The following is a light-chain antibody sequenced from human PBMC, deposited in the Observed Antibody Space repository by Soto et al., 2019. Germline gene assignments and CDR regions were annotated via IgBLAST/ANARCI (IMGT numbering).Light chain of an antibody. CDR1: SSDIGGYNY. V-gene: IGLV2-8*01. CDR2: ELS. J-gene: IGLJ2*01. Sequence: QSALTQPPSASGSPGQSVTISCTGTSSDIGGYNYVSWYRQHPGKAPKLMIYELSKRPSGVPDRFSGSKSGNTASLTVSGLQAEDEADYYCSSYAGSNNFVVFGGGTKLTVL. CDR3: SSYAGSNNFVV.